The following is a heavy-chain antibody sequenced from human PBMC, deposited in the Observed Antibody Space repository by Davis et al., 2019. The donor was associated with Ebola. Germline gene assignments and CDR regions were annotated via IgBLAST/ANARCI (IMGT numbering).Heavy chain of an antibody. CDR1: GFTFNSFG. D-gene: IGHD2-2*01. CDR2: ISDDGSNK. CDR3: AKDRCRSRRRQDFFYGMDV. J-gene: IGHJ6*02. V-gene: IGHV3-30*18. Sequence: GGSLRLSCEASGFTFNSFGMHWVRQAPGKGLEWLAVISDDGSNKYYGDSVEGRFTISRDNSKETLYLQVNSLRAEDTAVYYCAKDRCRSRRRQDFFYGMDVWGQGTTVTVSS.